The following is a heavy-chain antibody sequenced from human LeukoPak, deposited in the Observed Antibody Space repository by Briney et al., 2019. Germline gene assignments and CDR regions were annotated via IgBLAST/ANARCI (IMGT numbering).Heavy chain of an antibody. Sequence: PGRSLRLSCAASGFTFSSYGMHWVRQAPGKGLEWVAVIWSDGRNKFYADSVKGRFTFSRDNSKNTLFLQMSSLRADDTALHYCARKVTNDAFDIWGQGTMVTVSS. CDR3: ARKVTNDAFDI. D-gene: IGHD4-17*01. CDR2: IWSDGRNK. V-gene: IGHV3-33*08. J-gene: IGHJ3*02. CDR1: GFTFSSYG.